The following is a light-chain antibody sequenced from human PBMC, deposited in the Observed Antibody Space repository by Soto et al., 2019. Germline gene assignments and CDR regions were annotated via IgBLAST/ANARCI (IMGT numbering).Light chain of an antibody. V-gene: IGKV3-20*01. CDR3: QQYASSPRT. Sequence: EIVLTQSPGTLSLSPGERATLSYRASQSVAKNFLAWYQQKPGQAPRFLIHGASRRATGIPDRFSGSGSGTDFTLTISRLEPEDFAVYYCQQYASSPRTFGQGTKVEIK. J-gene: IGKJ1*01. CDR1: QSVAKNF. CDR2: GAS.